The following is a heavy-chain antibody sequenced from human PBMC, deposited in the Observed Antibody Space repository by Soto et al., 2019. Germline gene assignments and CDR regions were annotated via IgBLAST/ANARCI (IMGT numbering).Heavy chain of an antibody. V-gene: IGHV3-23*01. D-gene: IGHD1-26*01. CDR1: GFTFRTYA. J-gene: IGHJ4*02. CDR3: AKDTVTGSYYGIFDH. Sequence: GGSLRLSCAASGFTFRTYAMSWVRQAPGKGLEWVSGISGGVSTINYADSVKGRFTISRDNSKNTLYLQMNSLGTEDTAVYYCAKDTVTGSYYGIFDHWGQGTLVTVSS. CDR2: ISGGVSTI.